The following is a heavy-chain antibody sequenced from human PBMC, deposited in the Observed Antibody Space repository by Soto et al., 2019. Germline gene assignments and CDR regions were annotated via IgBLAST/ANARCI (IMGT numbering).Heavy chain of an antibody. Sequence: PGESLKISCKGSGYSFTSYWISWVRQMPGKGLEWMGRIDPSDSYTNYSPSFQGHVTISADKSISTAYLQWSRLKASDTAMYYCATTEYRSSVYTAGVDVWGQGTTVTVSS. CDR3: ATTEYRSSVYTAGVDV. D-gene: IGHD6-6*01. V-gene: IGHV5-10-1*01. CDR1: GYSFTSYW. CDR2: IDPSDSYT. J-gene: IGHJ6*02.